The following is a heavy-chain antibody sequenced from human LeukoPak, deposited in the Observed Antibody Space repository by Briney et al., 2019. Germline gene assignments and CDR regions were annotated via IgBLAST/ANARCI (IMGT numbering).Heavy chain of an antibody. V-gene: IGHV1-8*01. J-gene: IGHJ3*02. CDR1: GYTFTSYD. CDR2: MNPNSGNT. D-gene: IGHD3-10*01. Sequence: ASVKVSCKASGYTFTSYDINWVRQATGQGLEWMGWMNPNSGNTGYAQKFQGSVNMTRNISTGTAYMELSSLKSEDTAVYYCARLNTYYYGSGVSRAFHMWGQGTMVTVSS. CDR3: ARLNTYYYGSGVSRAFHM.